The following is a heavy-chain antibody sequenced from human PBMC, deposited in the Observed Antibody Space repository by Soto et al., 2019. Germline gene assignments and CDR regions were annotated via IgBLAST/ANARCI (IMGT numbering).Heavy chain of an antibody. CDR3: ATETSVLRFLEWFPPAFDI. CDR2: FDPEDGET. Sequence: ASVKVSCKVSGYTLTELSMHWVRQAPGKGLEWMGGFDPEDGETIYAQKFQGRVTMTEDTSTDTAYMELSSLRSEDTAVYYCATETSVLRFLEWFPPAFDIWGQGTMVTVS. V-gene: IGHV1-24*01. CDR1: GYTLTELS. J-gene: IGHJ3*02. D-gene: IGHD3-3*01.